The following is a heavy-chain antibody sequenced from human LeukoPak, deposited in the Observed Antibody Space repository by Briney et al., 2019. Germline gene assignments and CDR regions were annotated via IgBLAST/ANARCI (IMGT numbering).Heavy chain of an antibody. D-gene: IGHD3-22*01. CDR1: GGSISSGGYY. V-gene: IGHV4-30-2*01. CDR2: IYHSGST. Sequence: PSQTLSLTCTVSGGSISSGGYYWSWIRQPPGKGLEWIGYIYHSGSTCYNPSLKSRVTISVDRSKNQFSLKLSSVTAADTAMYYCARLWNDYYDSSGYYYYYGMDVWGQGTTVTVSS. CDR3: ARLWNDYYDSSGYYYYYGMDV. J-gene: IGHJ6*02.